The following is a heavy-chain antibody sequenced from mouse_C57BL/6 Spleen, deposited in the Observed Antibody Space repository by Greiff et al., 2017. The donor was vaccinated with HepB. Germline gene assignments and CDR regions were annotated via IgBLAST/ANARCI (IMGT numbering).Heavy chain of an antibody. V-gene: IGHV1-69*01. D-gene: IGHD1-1*01. J-gene: IGHJ2*01. Sequence: QVQLQQPGAELVMPGASVKLSCKASGYTFTSYWMHWVKQRPGQGLEWIGEIDPSDSYTNYNQKFKGKSTLTVDKSSSTAYMQLSSLTSEDSAVYYCARGNFITTDLDYWGQGTTLTVSS. CDR2: IDPSDSYT. CDR1: GYTFTSYW. CDR3: ARGNFITTDLDY.